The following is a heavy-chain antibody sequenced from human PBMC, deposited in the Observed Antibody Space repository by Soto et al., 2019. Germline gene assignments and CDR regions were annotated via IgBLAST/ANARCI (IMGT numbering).Heavy chain of an antibody. CDR3: AREAEGLDS. V-gene: IGHV3-30-3*01. Sequence: QVQLVESGGGVVQPERSLRLSCAVSGFTFSSYAMHWVRQAPDKGLEWVAVISYDGYNIFYADSVKGRFTISRDNSKNTLYLHMNSLRHDDTAVYYCAREAEGLDSWGQGALVTVSS. CDR2: ISYDGYNI. CDR1: GFTFSSYA. J-gene: IGHJ4*02.